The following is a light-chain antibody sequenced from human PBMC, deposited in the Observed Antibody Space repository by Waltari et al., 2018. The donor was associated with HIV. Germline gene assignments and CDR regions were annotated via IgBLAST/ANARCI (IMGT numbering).Light chain of an antibody. J-gene: IGLJ2*01. V-gene: IGLV2-8*01. CDR2: EVS. CDR1: TRDVGGVIY. Sequence: QSALTPPPHASGSPGQSVTISCTGTTRDVGGVIYVSRYQQHPGKAPKLIIYEVSNRPSGVPARFSGSKSGNTASLTVSGLQAEDEADYYCSSYAGSNNLFGGGTKLTVL. CDR3: SSYAGSNNL.